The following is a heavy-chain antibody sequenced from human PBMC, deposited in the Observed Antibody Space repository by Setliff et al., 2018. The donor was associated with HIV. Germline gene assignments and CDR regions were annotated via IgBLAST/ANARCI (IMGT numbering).Heavy chain of an antibody. J-gene: IGHJ4*02. Sequence: RASVKVSCKTTGYTFSTYPMHWVRQAHGQRLEWMGWINTGNDNTRYSQKFQGRVTITRDTSASTAYMELSSLTSEETAVYYCAKGGDRAMINFDHWGQGTLVTVSS. CDR3: AKGGDRAMINFDH. CDR1: GYTFSTYP. D-gene: IGHD5-18*01. CDR2: INTGNDNT. V-gene: IGHV1-3*04.